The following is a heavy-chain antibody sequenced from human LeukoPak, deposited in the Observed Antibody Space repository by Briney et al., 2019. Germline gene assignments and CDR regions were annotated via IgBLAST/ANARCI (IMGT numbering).Heavy chain of an antibody. V-gene: IGHV1-18*01. CDR3: ARGQTYYDFWSGYYYWFDP. Sequence: ASVKVSCKASGYTFTSYGISWVRQTPGQGLEWMGWISAYNGNTNYAQKLQGRVTMTTDTSTSTAYMELRSLRSDDTAVYYCARGQTYYDFWSGYYYWFDPWGKGTTVTVSS. J-gene: IGHJ6*04. CDR2: ISAYNGNT. CDR1: GYTFTSYG. D-gene: IGHD3-3*01.